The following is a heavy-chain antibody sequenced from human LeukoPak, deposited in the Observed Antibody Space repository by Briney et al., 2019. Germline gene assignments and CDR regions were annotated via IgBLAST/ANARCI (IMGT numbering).Heavy chain of an antibody. D-gene: IGHD6-19*01. Sequence: PGGSLRLSCAASGFTFSRYSMHWVRQAPGKGLEWVSPISGSSSYIYYEDSVKGRFTISRDNARNSLYLQMNSLRAEDTAVYYCARDNSEGQWLVGNWFDPWGQGTLVTVSS. CDR1: GFTFSRYS. J-gene: IGHJ5*02. CDR3: ARDNSEGQWLVGNWFDP. CDR2: ISGSSSYI. V-gene: IGHV3-21*01.